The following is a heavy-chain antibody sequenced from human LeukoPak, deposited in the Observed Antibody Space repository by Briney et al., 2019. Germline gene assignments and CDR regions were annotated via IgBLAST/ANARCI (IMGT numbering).Heavy chain of an antibody. V-gene: IGHV4-4*02. CDR1: GGSISGSNW. D-gene: IGHD3-9*01. J-gene: IGHJ4*02. CDR2: IYHSGST. CDR3: ARQTLTGYYYYFDY. Sequence: SGTLSLTCAVSGGSISGSNWWSWVRQPPGKGLEWIGEIYHSGSTNYNPSLKSRVTISVDKSKNQFSLKLSSVTAADTAVYYCARQTLTGYYYYFDYWGQGTLVTVSS.